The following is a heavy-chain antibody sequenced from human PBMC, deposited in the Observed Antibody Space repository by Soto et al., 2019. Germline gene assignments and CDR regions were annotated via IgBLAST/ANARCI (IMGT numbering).Heavy chain of an antibody. D-gene: IGHD3-22*01. CDR3: ARDGGYGPPFDY. V-gene: IGHV3-74*01. CDR1: GFAFSSYW. J-gene: IGHJ4*02. CDR2: ITGDGTNT. Sequence: EVKLVQSGGGLVQPGGSLRLSCAASGFAFSSYWLHWVRQAPGKGMMIVSRITGDGTNTAYATSVKGRFTISRDNAKNMVYLQMDSLKAEYTAVYYCARDGGYGPPFDYWGQGALVTVSS.